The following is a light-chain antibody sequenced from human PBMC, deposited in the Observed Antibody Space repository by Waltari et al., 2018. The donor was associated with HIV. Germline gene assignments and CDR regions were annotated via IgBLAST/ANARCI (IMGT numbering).Light chain of an antibody. Sequence: NFMLTQPHSVSEPPGKTVTISCTRSSGSIASNYVQWYQQRPGSSPTTVIYEDNQRPSGVPDRFSGSIDSSSNSASLTISGLKTEDEADYYCQSYDSSPLGNVVFGGGTKLTVL. CDR3: QSYDSSPLGNVV. J-gene: IGLJ2*01. CDR2: EDN. CDR1: SGSIASNY. V-gene: IGLV6-57*01.